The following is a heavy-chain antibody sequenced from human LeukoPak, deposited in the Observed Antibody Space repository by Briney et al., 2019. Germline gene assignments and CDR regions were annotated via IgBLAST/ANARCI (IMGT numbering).Heavy chain of an antibody. V-gene: IGHV1-46*01. CDR1: GYTFTSYY. D-gene: IGHD6-6*01. CDR3: ARDPLAARYYYYYIDV. Sequence: ASVKVSRKASGYTFTSYYMHWVRQAPGQGLEWMGIINSSGGSTSYAQKFQGRVTMTRDTSTSTVYMELSSLRSEDTAVYYCARDPLAARYYYYYIDVWGKGTTVTVSS. J-gene: IGHJ6*03. CDR2: INSSGGST.